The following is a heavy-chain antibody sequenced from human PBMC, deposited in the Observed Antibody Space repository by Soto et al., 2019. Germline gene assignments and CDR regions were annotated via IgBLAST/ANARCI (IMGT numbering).Heavy chain of an antibody. Sequence: TGGSLRLSCAASGFTFSSYGMHWVRQAPGKGLEWVAVIWYDGSNKYYADSVKGRFTISRDNSKNTLYLQMNSLRAEDTAVYYCAREWELSSSYYGMDVWGQGTTVTVSS. CDR1: GFTFSSYG. V-gene: IGHV3-33*01. J-gene: IGHJ6*02. D-gene: IGHD1-26*01. CDR2: IWYDGSNK. CDR3: AREWELSSSYYGMDV.